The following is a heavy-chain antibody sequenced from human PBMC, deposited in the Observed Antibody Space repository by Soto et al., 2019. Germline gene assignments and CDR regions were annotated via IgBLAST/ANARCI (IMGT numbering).Heavy chain of an antibody. V-gene: IGHV3-48*02. CDR2: ISSGSKTI. J-gene: IGHJ4*02. Sequence: GGSLRLFCAASGFTFSGYSVNWVRQAPGKGLEWVSYISSGSKTIYYAESVKGRFTVSRDNARNSQYLQMNSLRDEDTAVYYCAREDILGVRSFDYWGQGTLVTVSS. CDR1: GFTFSGYS. CDR3: AREDILGVRSFDY. D-gene: IGHD3-9*01.